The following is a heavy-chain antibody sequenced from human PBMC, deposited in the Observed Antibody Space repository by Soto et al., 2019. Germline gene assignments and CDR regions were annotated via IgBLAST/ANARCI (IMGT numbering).Heavy chain of an antibody. J-gene: IGHJ5*02. D-gene: IGHD1-26*01. CDR2: SSAYNGNT. Sequence: QVQLVQSGAEVKKPGASVKVSCKASGYTFTSYGISWVRQAPGQGLEWMGWSSAYNGNTNYAQKLQGRVTITTDTSTSTAYMEVRRLRSDDTAVYYCARSSGTSYIWFDPWGQGTLVTVSS. CDR3: ARSSGTSYIWFDP. CDR1: GYTFTSYG. V-gene: IGHV1-18*01.